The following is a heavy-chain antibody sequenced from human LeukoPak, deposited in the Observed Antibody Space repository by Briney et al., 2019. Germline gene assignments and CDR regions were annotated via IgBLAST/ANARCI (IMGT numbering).Heavy chain of an antibody. J-gene: IGHJ4*02. Sequence: GGSLRLSCAASGFSFSNYAMSWVRQAPGKGLEWVSCISGNGGHTYYADSVKGRFTISRDNSKNTLYLQMNSLRAEDTAVYYCARERSTVPAASFVDYWGQGTLVTVSS. CDR1: GFSFSNYA. D-gene: IGHD2-2*01. CDR2: ISGNGGHT. V-gene: IGHV3-23*01. CDR3: ARERSTVPAASFVDY.